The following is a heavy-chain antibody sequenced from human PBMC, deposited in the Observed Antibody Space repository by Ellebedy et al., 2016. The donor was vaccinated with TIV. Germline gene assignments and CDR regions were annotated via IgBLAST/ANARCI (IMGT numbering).Heavy chain of an antibody. CDR3: ARSVLNMVRGVINY. J-gene: IGHJ4*02. D-gene: IGHD3-10*01. Sequence: ASVKVSCXASGYTFTGYYMHWVRQAPGQGLEWMGWINPNSGGTNYAQKFQGRVTMTRDTSISTAYMELSRLRSDDTAVYYCARSVLNMVRGVINYWGQGTLVTVSS. CDR1: GYTFTGYY. CDR2: INPNSGGT. V-gene: IGHV1-2*02.